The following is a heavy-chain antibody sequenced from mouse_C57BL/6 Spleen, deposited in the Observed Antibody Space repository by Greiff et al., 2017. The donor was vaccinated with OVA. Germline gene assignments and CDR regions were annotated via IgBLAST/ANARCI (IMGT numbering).Heavy chain of an antibody. Sequence: VQLQQSGTELVQPGASVKLSCKASGYTFTSYWMHWVKQRPGQGLEWIGNINPSNGGTNYNEKFKSKATLTVDKSSSTAYMQLSSLTSEDSAVYYCARSSGNYVVDYWGQGTSVTVAS. CDR3: ARSSGNYVVDY. V-gene: IGHV1-53*01. CDR2: INPSNGGT. J-gene: IGHJ4*01. CDR1: GYTFTSYW. D-gene: IGHD2-1*01.